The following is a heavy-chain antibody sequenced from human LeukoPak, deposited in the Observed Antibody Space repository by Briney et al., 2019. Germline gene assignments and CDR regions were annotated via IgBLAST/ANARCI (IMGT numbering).Heavy chain of an antibody. Sequence: PSETLSLTCTVSGGSINSYYWSWIRQPPGKGLEWIGYIYTSGSTNYNPSLKSRVTISVDTSKNQFSLKLSSVTAADTAVYYCARGGGYYTYYFDYWGQGTLVTVSS. V-gene: IGHV4-4*09. CDR1: GGSINSYY. D-gene: IGHD3-22*01. CDR3: ARGGGYYTYYFDY. J-gene: IGHJ4*02. CDR2: IYTSGST.